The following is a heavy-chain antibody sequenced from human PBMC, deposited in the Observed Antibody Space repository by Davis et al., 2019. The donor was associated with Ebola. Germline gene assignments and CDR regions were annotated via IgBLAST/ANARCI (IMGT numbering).Heavy chain of an antibody. V-gene: IGHV4-59*01. CDR2: IYYSGST. J-gene: IGHJ6*02. CDR1: GGSISSYY. CDR3: ASGRIESLRPPYYYYGMDV. Sequence: SETLSLTCTVSGGSISSYYWSWIRQPPGKGLEWIGSIYYSGSTNYNPSLKSRVTISVHTSKNQFSLKLSSVTAADTAVYYCASGRIESLRPPYYYYGMDVWGQGTTVTVSS.